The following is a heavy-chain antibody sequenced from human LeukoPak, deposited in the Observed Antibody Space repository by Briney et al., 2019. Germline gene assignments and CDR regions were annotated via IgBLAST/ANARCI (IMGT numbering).Heavy chain of an antibody. CDR1: GFTFGDYG. CDR2: INGDGGAT. J-gene: IGHJ4*02. D-gene: IGHD1-7*01. CDR3: SKGPYNWNSQIWYFFYS. V-gene: IGHV3-43*02. Sequence: GGSLRLSCAASGFTFGDYGMHWVRQAPGKGLEWVSNINGDGGATYYADSVKGRFTISRDNSKNSLYLQMNSLRTEDTAVYYCSKGPYNWNSQIWYFFYSWRQRTLVTVSS.